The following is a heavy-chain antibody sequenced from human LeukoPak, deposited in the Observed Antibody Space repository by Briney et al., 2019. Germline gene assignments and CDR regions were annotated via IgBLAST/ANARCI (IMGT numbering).Heavy chain of an antibody. CDR3: ASPLRSGYSLPFDY. J-gene: IGHJ4*02. D-gene: IGHD3-22*01. CDR1: GFTFSDYY. Sequence: PGGSLRLSCAASGFTFSDYYMSWFRLAPGKGLEWISYISSSGRTTHYVASVKGRLTISRDNPKNSLYLQINSLRAEDTAVYYCASPLRSGYSLPFDYGGQGTRVTVSS. CDR2: ISSSGRTT. V-gene: IGHV3-11*01.